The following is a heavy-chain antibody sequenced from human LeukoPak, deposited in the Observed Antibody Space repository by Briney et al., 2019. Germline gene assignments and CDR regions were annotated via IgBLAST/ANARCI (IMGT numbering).Heavy chain of an antibody. CDR1: GGSITSYY. CDR3: ARAFYGSSWYHKEDFFDY. D-gene: IGHD6-13*01. CDR2: IYITGST. V-gene: IGHV4-4*07. Sequence: SETLSLTCTVSGGSITSYYWSWIRQSAGKGLEWIGRIYITGSTTYNPSLKSRVTMSLDTSKNQFSLKLSSVTAADTAVYYCARAFYGSSWYHKEDFFDYWGQGTPVTVSS. J-gene: IGHJ4*02.